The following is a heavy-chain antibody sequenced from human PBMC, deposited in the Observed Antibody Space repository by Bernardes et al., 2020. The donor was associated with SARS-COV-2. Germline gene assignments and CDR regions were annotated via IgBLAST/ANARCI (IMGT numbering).Heavy chain of an antibody. D-gene: IGHD2-2*01. CDR2: IKSDGSII. V-gene: IGHV3-74*01. Sequence: GGSPRLSCATSGFTFSNYWMHWVRQAPGKGLVWVARIKSDGSIISYADSVEGRFTISRDNARSTLYLQMNSLRAEVTALYYCAKLFPDCSSSRCRNWGQGTMVTVSS. J-gene: IGHJ3*01. CDR1: GFTFSNYW. CDR3: AKLFPDCSSSRCRN.